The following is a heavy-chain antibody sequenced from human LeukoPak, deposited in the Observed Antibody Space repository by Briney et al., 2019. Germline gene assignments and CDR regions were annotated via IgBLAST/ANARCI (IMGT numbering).Heavy chain of an antibody. CDR2: ISGSGGST. D-gene: IGHD1-26*01. J-gene: IGHJ4*02. CDR3: ARDHSSGSYYNY. V-gene: IGHV3-23*01. CDR1: GFTFSSYT. Sequence: QPGRSLRLSCAASGFTFSSYTMSWVRQAPGKGLEWVSAISGSGGSTYYADSVKGRFTISRDNSKNTLYLQMNSLRAEDTAVYYCARDHSSGSYYNYWGQGTLVTVSS.